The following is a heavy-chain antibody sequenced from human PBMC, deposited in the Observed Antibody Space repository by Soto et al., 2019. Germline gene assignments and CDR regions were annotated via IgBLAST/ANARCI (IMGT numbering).Heavy chain of an antibody. V-gene: IGHV4-59*08. D-gene: IGHD4-17*01. CDR2: IYYSGST. Sequence: LSLTCTVSGGSISSYYWSWIRQPPGKGLEWIGYIYYSGSTNYNPSLKSRVTISVDTSKNQFSLKLSSVTAADTAVYYCARHGENDYGDYYYYYYMDVWGKGTTVTVSS. CDR3: ARHGENDYGDYYYYYYMDV. CDR1: GGSISSYY. J-gene: IGHJ6*03.